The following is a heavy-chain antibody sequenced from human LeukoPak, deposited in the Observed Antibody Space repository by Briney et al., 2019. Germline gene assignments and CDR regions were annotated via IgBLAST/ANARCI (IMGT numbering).Heavy chain of an antibody. CDR2: INSDGSST. CDR1: GFTFSSYW. V-gene: IGHV3-74*01. J-gene: IGHJ4*02. Sequence: QAGGSLRLSCAASGFTFSSYWMHWVRQAPGKGLAWVSRINSDGSSTSYADSVKGRFTISRDNAKNTLYLQMNSLRAEDTAVYYCARGDLAYYYDSSGFFDYWGQGTLVTVSS. D-gene: IGHD3-22*01. CDR3: ARGDLAYYYDSSGFFDY.